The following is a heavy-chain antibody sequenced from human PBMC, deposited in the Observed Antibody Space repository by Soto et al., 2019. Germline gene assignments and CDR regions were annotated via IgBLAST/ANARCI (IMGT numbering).Heavy chain of an antibody. CDR3: ARDLDFDY. Sequence: EVQLVDSGGGLVKPGGSLRLSCVASGFTVSDYSMNWVRQAPGKGLEWVSSISRSSSFIYYADSVKGRFTISRDNAKNSLYLQMNSRRAEDTAVYFCARDLDFDYWGQGTLVTVSS. CDR1: GFTVSDYS. CDR2: ISRSSSFI. V-gene: IGHV3-21*01. J-gene: IGHJ4*02.